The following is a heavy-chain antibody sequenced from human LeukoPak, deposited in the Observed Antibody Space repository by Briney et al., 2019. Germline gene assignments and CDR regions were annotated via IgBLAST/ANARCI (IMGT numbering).Heavy chain of an antibody. CDR3: ARDRGLRMSDIVVVPAAMNWFDP. CDR1: GGSVSSSSYY. J-gene: IGHJ5*02. D-gene: IGHD2-2*01. Sequence: SETLSLTCTVSGGSVSSSSYYWGWIRQPPGKGLEWIGSIFYSGSTYYNPSLKSRVTISVDTSKNEFSLKLSSVTAADTAVYYCARDRGLRMSDIVVVPAAMNWFDPWGQGTLVTVSS. V-gene: IGHV4-39*02. CDR2: IFYSGST.